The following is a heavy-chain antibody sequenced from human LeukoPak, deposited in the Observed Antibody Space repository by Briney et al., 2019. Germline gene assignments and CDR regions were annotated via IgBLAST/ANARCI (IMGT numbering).Heavy chain of an antibody. D-gene: IGHD3-16*02. CDR2: ISSSSSYI. Sequence: PGGSLRLSCAASGFTFSSYSMNWVRQAPGKGLEWVSSISSSSSYIYYADSVKGRFTISRDNAKNSLYLQMNSLRAEDTAVYYCATHMITFGGVIVIDAFDIWGQGTMVTVSS. V-gene: IGHV3-21*01. CDR1: GFTFSSYS. CDR3: ATHMITFGGVIVIDAFDI. J-gene: IGHJ3*02.